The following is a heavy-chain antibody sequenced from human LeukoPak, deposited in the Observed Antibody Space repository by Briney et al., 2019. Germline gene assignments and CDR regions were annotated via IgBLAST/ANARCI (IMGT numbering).Heavy chain of an antibody. Sequence: ASVKISCKASGYSFTGYYMHWVRQAPGQGLEWMGWINPNSGGTNYAQKFQGRVTMTRDTSISTAYMELSSLRSDDTAVYYCAREMVVAAAGPISFDYWGQGTLVTVSS. CDR2: INPNSGGT. D-gene: IGHD6-13*01. CDR3: AREMVVAAAGPISFDY. CDR1: GYSFTGYY. J-gene: IGHJ4*02. V-gene: IGHV1-2*02.